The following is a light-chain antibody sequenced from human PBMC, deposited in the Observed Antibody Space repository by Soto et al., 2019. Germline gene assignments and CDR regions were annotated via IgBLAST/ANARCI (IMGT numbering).Light chain of an antibody. CDR3: QHYNSYSGA. V-gene: IGKV1-5*01. J-gene: IGKJ1*01. CDR1: QGISSW. CDR2: AAS. Sequence: DIQMTQSPATLSASVGDRVTITCRASQGISSWLAWYQQKPGKAPNLLIYAASTLQSGVPSRFSGSGSGTEFTLTISSLQPDDFATYYCQHYNSYSGAFGQGTKVDIK.